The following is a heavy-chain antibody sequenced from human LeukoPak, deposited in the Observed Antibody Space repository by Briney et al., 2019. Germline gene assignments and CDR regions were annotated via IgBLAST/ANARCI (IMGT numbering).Heavy chain of an antibody. Sequence: PSETLSLTCTVSGGSTSSYYWTWIRQPPGKGLEWIGHIYYSGSTNYNPSLKSRVTISVDTSRNQFSLKLSSVTAADTAVYYCARTGREGMTGYNNDYWGQGTLVTVSS. CDR1: GGSTSSYY. CDR2: IYYSGST. J-gene: IGHJ4*02. D-gene: IGHD3-9*01. V-gene: IGHV4-59*08. CDR3: ARTGREGMTGYNNDY.